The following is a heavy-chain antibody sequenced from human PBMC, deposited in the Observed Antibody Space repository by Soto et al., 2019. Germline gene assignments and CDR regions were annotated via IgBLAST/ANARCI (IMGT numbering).Heavy chain of an antibody. J-gene: IGHJ4*02. CDR2: IWYDGSNK. D-gene: IGHD5-18*01. V-gene: IGHV3-33*01. CDR1: GFTFSGYG. Sequence: GSLRLACAASGFTFSGYGMHWVRQAPGKGLGWVAFIWYDGSNKYYADSVKGRVTISRDNSKNTLYLQMNSLRPEDTAVYYCTRNGRGYSYGSDYWGQGTRDTVSS. CDR3: TRNGRGYSYGSDY.